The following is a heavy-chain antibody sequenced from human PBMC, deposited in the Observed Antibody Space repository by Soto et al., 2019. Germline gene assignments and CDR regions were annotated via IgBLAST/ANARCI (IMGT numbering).Heavy chain of an antibody. D-gene: IGHD2-2*01. J-gene: IGHJ6*02. V-gene: IGHV6-1*01. Sequence: TLSLTCAISGDSVSSNSAAWNWIRQSPSRGLEWLGRTYYRSKWYNDYAVSVKSRITINPDTSKNQFSLQLNSVTPEDTAVYYCARREPLNAEYYYYGMDVWGQGTTVTVSS. CDR3: ARREPLNAEYYYYGMDV. CDR2: TYYRSKWYN. CDR1: GDSVSSNSAA.